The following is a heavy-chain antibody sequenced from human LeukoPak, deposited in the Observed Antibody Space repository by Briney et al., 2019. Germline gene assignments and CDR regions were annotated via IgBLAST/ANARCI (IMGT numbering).Heavy chain of an antibody. CDR3: VKEGYDSSGYYSSFDY. D-gene: IGHD3-22*01. Sequence: GGSLRLSCAASGFTFSSYAMSWVRQAPGKGLEWVSAISGSGGSTYYADSVKGRFTISRDNSKNTLYLQMNSLRAEDTAVYYCVKEGYDSSGYYSSFDYWGQGTLVTVSS. V-gene: IGHV3-23*01. CDR2: ISGSGGST. CDR1: GFTFSSYA. J-gene: IGHJ4*02.